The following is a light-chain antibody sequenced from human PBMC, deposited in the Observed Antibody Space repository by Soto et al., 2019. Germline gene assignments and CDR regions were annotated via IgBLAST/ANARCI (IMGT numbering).Light chain of an antibody. J-gene: IGKJ1*01. CDR3: QQYNSYSWT. V-gene: IGKV1-5*01. Sequence: DIQMTQSPSTLSASVGDRVTITCRASQSISSWLAWYQQKPGKAPKLLIYDASSLESGVPSRFSGSGSGIEFPLTISSLQPDDFATYYCQQYNSYSWTFGQGTKVEIK. CDR1: QSISSW. CDR2: DAS.